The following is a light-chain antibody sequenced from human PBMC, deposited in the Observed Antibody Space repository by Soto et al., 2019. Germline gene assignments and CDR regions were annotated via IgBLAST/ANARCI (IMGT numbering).Light chain of an antibody. V-gene: IGKV3-15*01. J-gene: IGKJ5*01. CDR2: GAS. CDR3: QQYNDWPLL. Sequence: EIVMTQSPATLSVSPGERFTLSCRVSQRINNKLAWYQQKPGQATRLLIYGASTRATGIPARVGGSASGTEFTLTISSLQSEDFAVYTGQQYNDWPLLFGQGTRLEI. CDR1: QRINNK.